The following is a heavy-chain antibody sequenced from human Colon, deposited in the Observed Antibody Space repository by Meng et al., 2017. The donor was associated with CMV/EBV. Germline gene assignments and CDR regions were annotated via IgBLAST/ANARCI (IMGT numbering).Heavy chain of an antibody. Sequence: GGSLRLSCAASGFTFSSYAMHWVRQAPGKGLEWVSGISHDGYSTFYVDSVKGRFTISRDNFKNTLHLQMNSLRVEDTATYFCAKEYVHDHWGQGTQVTVSS. V-gene: IGHV3-23*01. CDR2: ISHDGYST. J-gene: IGHJ4*02. CDR1: GFTFSSYA. CDR3: AKEYVHDH. D-gene: IGHD3-10*02.